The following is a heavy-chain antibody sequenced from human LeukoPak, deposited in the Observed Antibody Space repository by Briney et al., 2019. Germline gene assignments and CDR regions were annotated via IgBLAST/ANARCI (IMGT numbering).Heavy chain of an antibody. V-gene: IGHV1-69*06. CDR3: ARARLLWFGEQCYLDV. D-gene: IGHD3-10*01. CDR1: GGTFSSYA. J-gene: IGHJ6*03. CDR2: IIPIFGTA. Sequence: ASVKVSCKASGGTFSSYANSWVRQAPGQGLGWMGGIIPIFGTANYAQKFQGRVTITADKSTSTAYMELSSLRSEAKAVYYCARARLLWFGEQCYLDVWGKGTTVTVSS.